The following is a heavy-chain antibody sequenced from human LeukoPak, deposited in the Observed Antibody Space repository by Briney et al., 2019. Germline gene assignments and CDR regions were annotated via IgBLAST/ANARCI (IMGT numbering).Heavy chain of an antibody. D-gene: IGHD3-22*01. J-gene: IGHJ2*01. V-gene: IGHV4-34*01. CDR3: ARGYDGSGYYYRNWYFDL. CDR1: GGSFSGYY. CDR2: INHSGST. Sequence: SETLSLTCAVYGGSFSGYYWSWIRQPPGKGLEWIGEINHSGSTNYNPSLKSRVTISVDTSKNQFSLKLSSVTAADTAVYYCARGYDGSGYYYRNWYFDLWGRGTLVTVSS.